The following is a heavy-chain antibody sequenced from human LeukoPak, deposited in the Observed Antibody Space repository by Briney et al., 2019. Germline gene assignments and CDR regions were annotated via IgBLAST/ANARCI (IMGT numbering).Heavy chain of an antibody. D-gene: IGHD3-10*01. CDR1: GFTLSSYE. CDR3: ARDPAQYYYGSGSVDY. J-gene: IGHJ4*02. Sequence: PGGSLRLSCAASGFTLSSYEMNWVRLAPGKGLEWISYISRTGNSIYYADSVKGRFTISRDSAKNSLYLQMNSLRAEDTAVYYCARDPAQYYYGSGSVDYWGQGTLVTVSS. V-gene: IGHV3-48*03. CDR2: ISRTGNSI.